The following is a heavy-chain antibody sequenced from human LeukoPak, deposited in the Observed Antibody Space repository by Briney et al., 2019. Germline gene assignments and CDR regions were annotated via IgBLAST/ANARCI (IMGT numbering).Heavy chain of an antibody. D-gene: IGHD3-10*01. V-gene: IGHV3-23*01. CDR1: GFSFSSYA. CDR2: ISGRGVLT. CDR3: ARNHYYVPGSSDT. J-gene: IGHJ3*01. Sequence: GGSLRLSCAVSGFSFSSYAMSWVRQAPGKGLEWVSAISGRGVLTYYADSVKGRFTISRDNSKNTLYLQVNSLRDEDTAVYYCARNHYYVPGSSDTWGQGTIVTVSS.